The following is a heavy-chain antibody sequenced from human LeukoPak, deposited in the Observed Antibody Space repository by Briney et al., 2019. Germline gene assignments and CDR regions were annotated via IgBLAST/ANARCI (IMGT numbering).Heavy chain of an antibody. J-gene: IGHJ4*02. D-gene: IGHD6-13*01. CDR3: ARRGFGSSWGLDY. V-gene: IGHV4-59*08. CDR1: GGSISTYY. Sequence: SETLSLTCMVSGGSISTYYWSWIRQPPGKGLEGIGYIYYSGSTNYNPSLKSRVTISVDTSKNQFSLKLSSVTAADTAVYYCARRGFGSSWGLDYWGQGTLVTVSS. CDR2: IYYSGST.